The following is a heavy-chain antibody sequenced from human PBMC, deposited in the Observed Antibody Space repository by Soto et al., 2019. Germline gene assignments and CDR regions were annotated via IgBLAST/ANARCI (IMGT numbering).Heavy chain of an antibody. CDR1: GDSISSYY. Sequence: SSETLSLTCTVSGDSISSYYWSWIRQPPGKGLEWIGYIYYSGSTNYNPSLKSRVTISVDTSKNQFSQKLSSVTAADTAVYYCARALQFWSPSYYYGMDVWGQGTTVTVS. CDR3: ARALQFWSPSYYYGMDV. D-gene: IGHD3-3*01. V-gene: IGHV4-59*01. CDR2: IYYSGST. J-gene: IGHJ6*02.